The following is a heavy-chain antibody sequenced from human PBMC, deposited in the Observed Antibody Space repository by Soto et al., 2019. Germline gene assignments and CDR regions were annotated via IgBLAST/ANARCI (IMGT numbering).Heavy chain of an antibody. V-gene: IGHV1-2*04. CDR1: GYTFTSYG. Sequence: ASVKVSCKASGYTFTSYGISWVRQAPGQGLEWMGYINPKTGGTTYAQKFQGWVTMTRDTSVSTAYIDLSSLKFNDTAVYYCARDQGNSSSWPIDFWGQGTVVTVSS. CDR3: ARDQGNSSSWPIDF. D-gene: IGHD6-13*01. J-gene: IGHJ4*02. CDR2: INPKTGGT.